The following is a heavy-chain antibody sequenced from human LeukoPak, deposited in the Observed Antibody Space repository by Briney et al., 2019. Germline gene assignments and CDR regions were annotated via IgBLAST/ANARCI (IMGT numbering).Heavy chain of an antibody. CDR2: IYWTDDK. Sequence: SGPTLVNPTQTLTLTCNFSGFPLTTSGVGVGWIRQPPGKALEWLALIYWTDDKRYSPSLKSRLTITKDTSKNQVVLTMTNMDPVDTATYFCAHSFYGPDAFDIWGQGTMVTVSS. D-gene: IGHD3-10*01. CDR1: GFPLTTSGVG. V-gene: IGHV2-5*01. CDR3: AHSFYGPDAFDI. J-gene: IGHJ3*02.